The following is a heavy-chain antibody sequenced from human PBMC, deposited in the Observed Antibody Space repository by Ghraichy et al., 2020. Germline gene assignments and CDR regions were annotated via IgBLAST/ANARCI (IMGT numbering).Heavy chain of an antibody. CDR1: GFTVSSNS. CDR2: ISSGSSYL. V-gene: IGHV3-21*01. Sequence: GGSLRLSCAASGFTVSSNSMNWVRQAPGKGLEWVSSISSGSSYLYSADSVKGRFTISRDNAKNSLYLQMNSLRAEDTAVYYCASDPHYGDSFDYWGQGTLVTVSS. CDR3: ASDPHYGDSFDY. J-gene: IGHJ4*02. D-gene: IGHD4-17*01.